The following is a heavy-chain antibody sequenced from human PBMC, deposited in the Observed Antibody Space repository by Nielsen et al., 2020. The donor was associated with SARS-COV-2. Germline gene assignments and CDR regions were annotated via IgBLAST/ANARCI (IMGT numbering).Heavy chain of an antibody. D-gene: IGHD1-1*01. Sequence: GESLKISCAASGFVVSSKKMSWVRQAPGKGLEWISILYSSGSTYYADSVKGRFTISRDDSNNTLFLQMNSLRVEDTAVYYCARVVTGYFDYWGPGTRVTVS. CDR3: ARVVTGYFDY. CDR1: GFVVSSKK. CDR2: LYSSGST. V-gene: IGHV3-53*01. J-gene: IGHJ4*02.